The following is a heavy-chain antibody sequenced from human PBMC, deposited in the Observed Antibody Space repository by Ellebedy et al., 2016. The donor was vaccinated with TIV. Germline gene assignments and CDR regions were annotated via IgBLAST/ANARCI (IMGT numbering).Heavy chain of an antibody. CDR1: GFTFSSYG. CDR3: ARVWTGVDY. D-gene: IGHD1-1*01. J-gene: IGHJ4*02. V-gene: IGHV3-30*03. CDR2: ISYDGSNK. Sequence: PGGSLRLSCAASGFTFSSYGMHWVRQAPGKGLEWVAVISYDGSNKYYADSVKGRFTISRDNSKNTLYLQMNSLRAEDTAVYYCARVWTGVDYWGQGTLVTVSS.